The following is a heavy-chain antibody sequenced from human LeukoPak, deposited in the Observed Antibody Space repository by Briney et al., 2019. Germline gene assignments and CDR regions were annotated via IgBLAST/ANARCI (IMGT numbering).Heavy chain of an antibody. Sequence: GRALRLSCAASGFTFSSYGMHWVRQAPGKGLERVAVIWYDGSNKYYADSVKRRFTISRDNSKNTLYLQMNSLRVEDTAVYYCARDWSLAVAGNAFDIWGQGTMVSVSS. CDR2: IWYDGSNK. CDR3: ARDWSLAVAGNAFDI. J-gene: IGHJ3*02. CDR1: GFTFSSYG. V-gene: IGHV3-33*01. D-gene: IGHD6-19*01.